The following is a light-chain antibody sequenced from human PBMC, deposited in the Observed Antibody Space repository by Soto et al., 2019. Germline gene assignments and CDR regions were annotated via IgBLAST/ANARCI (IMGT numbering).Light chain of an antibody. CDR1: SSDVGAYNY. CDR3: SSYGYSSLWV. J-gene: IGLJ3*02. Sequence: QSALTQPASVSGSPGQSITISCTGTSSDVGAYNYVSWYQQHPGKAPKLMIYEVSKRPSGVSNRFSGSKSGNTASLTISGLQAEDEADYYCSSYGYSSLWVFGGGTKLTVL. CDR2: EVS. V-gene: IGLV2-14*01.